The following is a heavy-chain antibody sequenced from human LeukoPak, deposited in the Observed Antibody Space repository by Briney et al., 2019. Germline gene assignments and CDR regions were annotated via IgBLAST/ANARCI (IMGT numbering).Heavy chain of an antibody. CDR3: ARVLCSGGSCYFDY. CDR2: INTNTGNP. CDR1: GGTFSSYA. Sequence: EASVKVSCKASGGTFSSYAMNWVRQAPGQGLEWMGWINTNTGNPTYAQGFTGRFVFSLDTSVSTAYLQISSLKAEDTAVYYCARVLCSGGSCYFDYWGQGTLVTVSS. V-gene: IGHV7-4-1*02. J-gene: IGHJ4*02. D-gene: IGHD2-15*01.